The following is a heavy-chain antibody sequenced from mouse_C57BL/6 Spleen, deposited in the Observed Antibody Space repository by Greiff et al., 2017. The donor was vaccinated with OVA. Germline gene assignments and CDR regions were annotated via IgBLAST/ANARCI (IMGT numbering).Heavy chain of an antibody. D-gene: IGHD2-2*01. Sequence: EVQLVESGGGLVKPGGSLKLTCAASGFTFSSYAMSWVGQTPEKRLEWVATISDGGSYTYYPDNVKGRFTISRDNAKNNLYLQMSHLKSEDTAMYYCARGGLQYYFDYWGQGTTLTVSS. CDR3: ARGGLQYYFDY. CDR1: GFTFSSYA. V-gene: IGHV5-4*01. CDR2: ISDGGSYT. J-gene: IGHJ2*01.